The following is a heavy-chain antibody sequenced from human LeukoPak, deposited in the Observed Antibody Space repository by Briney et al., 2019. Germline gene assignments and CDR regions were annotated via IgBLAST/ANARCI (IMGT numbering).Heavy chain of an antibody. V-gene: IGHV3-48*04. CDR1: GFTFSSYS. J-gene: IGHJ4*02. CDR2: ISSSGSTI. Sequence: GGSLRLSCAASGFTFSSYSMNWVRQAPGKGLEWVSYISSSGSTIYYADSVKGRFTISRDNAKNSLYLQMNSLRAEDTAVYYCARSLYYDILTGPFDYWGQGTLVTVSS. CDR3: ARSLYYDILTGPFDY. D-gene: IGHD3-9*01.